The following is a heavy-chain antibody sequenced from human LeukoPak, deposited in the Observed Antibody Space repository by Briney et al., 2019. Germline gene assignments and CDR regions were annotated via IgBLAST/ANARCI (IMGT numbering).Heavy chain of an antibody. Sequence: SVKVSCKASGGTFSSYAISWVRQAPGQGLEWMGGIIPIFGTANYAQKFQGRVTITTDESTSTAYMELSSLRSEDTAVYYCAKDSRRITMIVVVIPYAFDIWGQGTMVTVSS. D-gene: IGHD3-22*01. V-gene: IGHV1-69*05. J-gene: IGHJ3*02. CDR2: IIPIFGTA. CDR1: GGTFSSYA. CDR3: AKDSRRITMIVVVIPYAFDI.